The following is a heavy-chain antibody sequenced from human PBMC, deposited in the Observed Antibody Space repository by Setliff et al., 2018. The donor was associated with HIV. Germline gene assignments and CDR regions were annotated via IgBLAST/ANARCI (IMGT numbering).Heavy chain of an antibody. Sequence: PSETLSLTCSVSGDSVSSTDCLWGWVRQPPGMGLQWIVTLYNSEITNYNPSFKSRVTISVDTSKNQFSLNLNSVTAADTALYYCARDRGILSNWLYYFDSWGQGTLVTSPQ. CDR3: ARDRGILSNWLYYFDS. V-gene: IGHV4-39*07. CDR2: LYNSEIT. J-gene: IGHJ4*02. CDR1: GDSVSSTDCL. D-gene: IGHD6-13*01.